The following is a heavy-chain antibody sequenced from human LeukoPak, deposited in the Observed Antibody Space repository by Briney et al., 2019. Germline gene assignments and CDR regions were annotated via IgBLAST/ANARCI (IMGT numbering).Heavy chain of an antibody. CDR2: INPSGGST. Sequence: GASVKVSCKASGYTFTSYYMHWVRQAPGQGLEWMGIINPSGGSTSYAQKFQGRVTMTRDTSTSTVYMELSSLRSEDTAVYYCATPSAVVYDAFDIWGQGTMVTVSS. CDR3: ATPSAVVYDAFDI. D-gene: IGHD2-15*01. CDR1: GYTFTSYY. V-gene: IGHV1-46*01. J-gene: IGHJ3*02.